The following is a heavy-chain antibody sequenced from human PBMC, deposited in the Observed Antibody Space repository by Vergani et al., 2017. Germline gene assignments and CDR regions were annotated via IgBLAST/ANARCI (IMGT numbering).Heavy chain of an antibody. CDR3: ARDRAAADSSGWYGYFDY. CDR1: GFTFSSYI. CDR2: ISSSSSYI. V-gene: IGHV3-21*01. J-gene: IGHJ4*02. D-gene: IGHD6-19*01. Sequence: EVQLVESGGGLVKPGGSLRLSCAASGFTFSSYIMNWVRQAPGKGLEWVSSISSSSSYIYYADSVKARFTISRDNAKNSLYLQMNSLRAEDTAVYYCARDRAAADSSGWYGYFDYWGQGTLVTVSS.